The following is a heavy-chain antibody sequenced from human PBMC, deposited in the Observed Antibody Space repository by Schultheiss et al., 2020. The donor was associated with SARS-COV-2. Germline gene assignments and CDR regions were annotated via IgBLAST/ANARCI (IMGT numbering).Heavy chain of an antibody. CDR2: IRSKAYGGTT. Sequence: GGSLRLSCTASGFTFGDYAMSWVRQAPGKGLEWVGFIRSKAYGGTTEYAASVKGRFTISRDDSKSIAYLQMNSLKTEDTAVYYCTVLPGIYDSSGYSPGVDVWGQGTTVTVSS. CDR1: GFTFGDYA. D-gene: IGHD3-22*01. V-gene: IGHV3-49*04. J-gene: IGHJ6*02. CDR3: TVLPGIYDSSGYSPGVDV.